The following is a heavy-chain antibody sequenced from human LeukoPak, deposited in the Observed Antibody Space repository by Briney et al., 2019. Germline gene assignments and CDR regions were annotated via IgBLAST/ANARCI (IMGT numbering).Heavy chain of an antibody. CDR1: GFTFSSYS. Sequence: GGSLRLSCAASGFTFSSYSMNWVRQAPGKGLEWVSYITGSSSSTIYYADSVKGRFTISRDNAKNSLYLQMNSLRAEDTAVYYCARKKTTVTIFDYRGQGTLVTVSS. CDR3: ARKKTTVTIFDY. V-gene: IGHV3-48*04. D-gene: IGHD4-17*01. CDR2: ITGSSSSTI. J-gene: IGHJ4*02.